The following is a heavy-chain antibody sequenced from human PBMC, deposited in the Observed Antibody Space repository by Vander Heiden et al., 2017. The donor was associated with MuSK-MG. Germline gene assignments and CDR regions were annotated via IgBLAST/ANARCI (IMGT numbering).Heavy chain of an antibody. J-gene: IGHJ4*02. D-gene: IGHD2-15*01. Sequence: QVQLQESGPGLVKPSGTLSLTCAVSGGSISSSNWWSWVRQPPGKGLEWIGEIYHSGSTNYNPSLKSRVTISVDKSKNQFSLKLSSVTAADTAVYYCARAPPRRYYIGGSCSLVGLFDYWGQGTMVTVSS. CDR1: GGSISSSNW. CDR3: ARAPPRRYYIGGSCSLVGLFDY. CDR2: IYHSGST. V-gene: IGHV4-4*02.